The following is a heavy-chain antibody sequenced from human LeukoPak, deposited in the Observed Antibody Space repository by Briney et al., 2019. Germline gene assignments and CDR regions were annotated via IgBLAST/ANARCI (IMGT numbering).Heavy chain of an antibody. D-gene: IGHD1-14*01. Sequence: SETLSLTCTVSAGSISSYYWSWIRQPPGKGLEWIGYIYYSGSTNYNPSLKSRVTISVDTSKNQFSLKLSSVTAADTAVYYCARAPRYKYYFDYWGQGTLVTVSS. J-gene: IGHJ4*02. CDR3: ARAPRYKYYFDY. CDR2: IYYSGST. V-gene: IGHV4-59*08. CDR1: AGSISSYY.